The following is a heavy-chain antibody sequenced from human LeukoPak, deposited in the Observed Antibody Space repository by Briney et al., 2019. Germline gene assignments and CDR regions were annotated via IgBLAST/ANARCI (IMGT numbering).Heavy chain of an antibody. CDR3: AKGLSGLTANHDY. Sequence: PGGSLRLSCAASVFTFSAYGMSWVRQAPGKGLEWVSAISSGGGSTYYADSVKGRFTISRDNSKNTLYLQMNSLRAEDTAVYYCAKGLSGLTANHDYWGQGTLVTVSS. D-gene: IGHD3-16*02. CDR2: ISSGGGST. CDR1: VFTFSAYG. J-gene: IGHJ4*02. V-gene: IGHV3-23*01.